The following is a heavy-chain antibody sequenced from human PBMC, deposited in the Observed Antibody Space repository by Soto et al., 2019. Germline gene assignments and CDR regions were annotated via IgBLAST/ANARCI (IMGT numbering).Heavy chain of an antibody. CDR1: GFMFSSYV. J-gene: IGHJ4*02. CDR3: PKDICSTSMCFNDF. CDR2: ITDNGGST. Sequence: EVQLLESGGGLVQPGGSLRLSCAASGFMFSSYVMNWVRQAPGKGLEWVSSITDNGGSTYYADSVKGRFTISRDNSKNTLYLLIRSLRVDNPAVYYSPKDICSTSMCFNDFWVQGALVSVSP. V-gene: IGHV3-23*01. D-gene: IGHD2-2*01.